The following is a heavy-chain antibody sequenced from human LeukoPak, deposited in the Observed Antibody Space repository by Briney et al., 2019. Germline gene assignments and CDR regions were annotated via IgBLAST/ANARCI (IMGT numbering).Heavy chain of an antibody. CDR3: ARHLVYGSGTQVFPDN. Sequence: SETLSLTCTVSGGSITNYYWSWIRQPPGKTLEWLGYVYYSANSAYNPSLKGRLTMSVDTSKNQLSLKLSSVTAADTAVYYCARHLVYGSGTQVFPDNWGQGTLVTVSS. CDR2: VYYSANS. D-gene: IGHD3-10*01. V-gene: IGHV4-59*08. CDR1: GGSITNYY. J-gene: IGHJ4*02.